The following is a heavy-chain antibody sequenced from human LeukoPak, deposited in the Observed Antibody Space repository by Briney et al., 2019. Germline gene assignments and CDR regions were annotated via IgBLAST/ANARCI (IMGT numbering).Heavy chain of an antibody. CDR3: ARIRNLGGYSSSWYEPNLFDY. D-gene: IGHD6-13*01. CDR1: GYTFTSYG. V-gene: IGHV1-18*01. Sequence: GASVKVSCKASGYTFTSYGISWVRQAPGQGLEWMGWISAYNGNTNYAQKLQGRVTMTTDTSTSTAYMELRSLRSDDTAVYYCARIRNLGGYSSSWYEPNLFDYWGQGTLVTVSS. J-gene: IGHJ4*02. CDR2: ISAYNGNT.